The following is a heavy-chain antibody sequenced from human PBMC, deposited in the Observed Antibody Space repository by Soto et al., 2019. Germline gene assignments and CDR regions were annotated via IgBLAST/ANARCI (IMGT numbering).Heavy chain of an antibody. D-gene: IGHD6-19*01. CDR2: ISGSGGST. CDR3: ANNKRGSGWYSQFAY. J-gene: IGHJ4*02. Sequence: EVQLLESGGGLVQPGGSLRLACAASGFTFSSYAISWVRQAPGKGLEWVSAISGSGGSTYYADSVKGRFTISKNNSNNTVNLENKSLRSEDTAVYYCANNKRGSGWYSQFAYWGQGTLITVSS. CDR1: GFTFSSYA. V-gene: IGHV3-23*01.